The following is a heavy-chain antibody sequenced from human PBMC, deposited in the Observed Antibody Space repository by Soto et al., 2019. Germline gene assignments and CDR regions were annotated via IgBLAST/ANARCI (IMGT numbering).Heavy chain of an antibody. V-gene: IGHV4-59*01. CDR2: IYNSGTT. D-gene: IGHD3-22*01. CDR3: ARGPPPYYDGSGRHYYFDY. Sequence: WTWIRQPPGKGLEYIGYIYNSGTTNYNPSLKSRVTISIDTSKNQFSLKLSSVTAADTAVYFCARGPPPYYDGSGRHYYFDYWGQGTLVTVSS. J-gene: IGHJ4*02.